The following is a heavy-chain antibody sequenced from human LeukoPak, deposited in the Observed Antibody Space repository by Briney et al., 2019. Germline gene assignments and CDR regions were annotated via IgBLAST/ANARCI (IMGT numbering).Heavy chain of an antibody. CDR2: FDPEDGET. D-gene: IGHD5-12*01. J-gene: IGHJ6*02. CDR1: GYTLTELS. V-gene: IGHV1-24*01. Sequence: PEASVKVSCKVSGYTLTELSMHWVRQAPGKGLEWMGGFDPEDGETIYAQKFQGRVTMTEDISTDTAYMELSSLRSEDTAVYYCATISEVATPPYYYYYGMDVWGQGTTVTVSS. CDR3: ATISEVATPPYYYYYGMDV.